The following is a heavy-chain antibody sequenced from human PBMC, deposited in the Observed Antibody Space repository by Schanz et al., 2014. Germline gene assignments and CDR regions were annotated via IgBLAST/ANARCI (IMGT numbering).Heavy chain of an antibody. V-gene: IGHV3-74*01. Sequence: EVQLVESGGGVVHPGGSLRLSCAASGFTFSSYWMHWVRQAPGKGLVWVSRIQSDGSITTYADSVKGRFTISRDNAKNSLYLQMNSLRAEDTAVYYCARDGAGRAPDAFDIWGQGTMVTVSS. CDR1: GFTFSSYW. CDR2: IQSDGSIT. D-gene: IGHD1-26*01. CDR3: ARDGAGRAPDAFDI. J-gene: IGHJ3*02.